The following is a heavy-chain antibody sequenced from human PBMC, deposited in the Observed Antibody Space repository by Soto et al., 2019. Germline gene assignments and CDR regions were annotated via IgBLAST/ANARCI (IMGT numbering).Heavy chain of an antibody. CDR3: ATISYSGYESEINQIDD. Sequence: ASVKVSCKVSGYTLTELSMHWVRQAPGKGLEWMGGFDPEDGETIYAQKFQGRVTMTEDTSTDTAYMELSSLRSEDTAVYYCATISYSGYESEINQIDDWGQGTLVTVSS. CDR2: FDPEDGET. J-gene: IGHJ4*02. D-gene: IGHD5-12*01. V-gene: IGHV1-24*01. CDR1: GYTLTELS.